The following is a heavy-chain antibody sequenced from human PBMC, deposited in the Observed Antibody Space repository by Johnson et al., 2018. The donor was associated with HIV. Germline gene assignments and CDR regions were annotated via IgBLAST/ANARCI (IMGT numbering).Heavy chain of an antibody. CDR3: ARRGYSSSGGAFDI. D-gene: IGHD6-6*01. Sequence: VQLVESGGRLVQPGRSLRLSCAASGFSFDDYATHWVRQAPGKGLEWGSGICCNMGRVAYADSVKGRFTISRDNSKNTLNLQMNSLRAEDTAVYYCARRGYSSSGGAFDIWGQGTMVTVSS. CDR1: GFSFDDYA. V-gene: IGHV3-9*01. J-gene: IGHJ3*02. CDR2: ICCNMGRV.